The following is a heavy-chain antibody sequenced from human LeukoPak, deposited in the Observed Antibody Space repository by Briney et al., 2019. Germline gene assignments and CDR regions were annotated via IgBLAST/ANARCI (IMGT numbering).Heavy chain of an antibody. CDR2: IRHDGSYQ. V-gene: IGHV3-30*02. CDR3: AKNRDSSDYPRDFDF. CDR1: GFTFSSYG. J-gene: IGHJ4*02. D-gene: IGHD3-22*01. Sequence: GGSLRLSCAAFGFTFSSYGMHWARQTPGKGLEWVAFIRHDGSYQQYADSVKGRFTVSRDNSKDMVYLQMNSLRTEDTAVYYCAKNRDSSDYPRDFDFWGQGTLVTVSS.